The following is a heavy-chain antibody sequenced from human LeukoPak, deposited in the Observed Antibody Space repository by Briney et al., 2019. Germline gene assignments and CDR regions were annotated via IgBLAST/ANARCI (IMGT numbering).Heavy chain of an antibody. CDR2: ISYDGSNK. Sequence: GGSLRLSCAASGFSFRAYWMTWVRQAPGKGLEWVAVISYDGSNKYYADSVKGRFTISRDNSKNTLYLQMNSLRAEDTAVYYCARDPLDYWGQGTLVTVSS. CDR1: GFSFRAYW. J-gene: IGHJ4*02. CDR3: ARDPLDY. V-gene: IGHV3-30-3*01.